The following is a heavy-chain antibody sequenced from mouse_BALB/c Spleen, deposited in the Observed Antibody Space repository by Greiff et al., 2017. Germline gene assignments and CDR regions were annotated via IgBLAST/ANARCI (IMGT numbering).Heavy chain of an antibody. Sequence: VKLVESGAELARPGASVKMSCKASGYTFTSYTMHWVKQRPGQGLEWIGYINPSSGYTNYNQKFKDKATLTADKSSSTAYMQLSSLTSEDSAVYYGAREGVTVRHEAMDYWGQGTSVTVSS. CDR2: INPSSGYT. CDR3: AREGVTVRHEAMDY. CDR1: GYTFTSYT. V-gene: IGHV1-4*01. D-gene: IGHD1-1*01. J-gene: IGHJ4*01.